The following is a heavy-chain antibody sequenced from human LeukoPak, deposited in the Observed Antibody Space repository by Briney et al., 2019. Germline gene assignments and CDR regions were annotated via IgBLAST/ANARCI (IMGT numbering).Heavy chain of an antibody. J-gene: IGHJ6*02. D-gene: IGHD2-15*01. CDR2: IWYDGSNK. CDR3: ASDEVVVAVTLGYNNYGMDV. V-gene: IGHV3-33*01. CDR1: GFSFSNYA. Sequence: GGSLRLSCAASGFSFSNYAMHWVRQAPGKGLEWVAVIWYDGSNKYHADSVKGRFTISRDNSKNTLYLQMNSLRAEDTAVYYCASDEVVVAVTLGYNNYGMDVSGQGATVTVSS.